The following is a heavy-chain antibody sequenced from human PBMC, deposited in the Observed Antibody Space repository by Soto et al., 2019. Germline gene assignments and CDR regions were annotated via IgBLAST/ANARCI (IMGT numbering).Heavy chain of an antibody. D-gene: IGHD1-26*01. CDR1: GASISSAHW. V-gene: IGHV4-4*02. J-gene: IGHJ4*02. CDR3: ASHLGATRGPFDF. CDR2: IYHSGST. Sequence: PSETLSLTCAVSGASISSAHWWNLVRQPPGKGLEWIGEIYHSGSTNYNPSLQSRVTVSIDKSKNQFSLSLSSVTAADTAIYYCASHLGATRGPFDFWGQGSLVTVSS.